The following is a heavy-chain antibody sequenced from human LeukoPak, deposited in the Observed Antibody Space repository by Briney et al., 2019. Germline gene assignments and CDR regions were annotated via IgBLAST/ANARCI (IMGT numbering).Heavy chain of an antibody. CDR3: ARVMGIRWFDP. V-gene: IGHV4-30-2*01. J-gene: IGHJ5*02. D-gene: IGHD1-14*01. CDR2: IYHSGST. CDR1: GGSISSGGYS. Sequence: SQTLSLTCAVSGGSISSGGYSWSWIRQPPGKGLEWIGYIYHSGSTYYNPSLKSRVTISVDRSKNQFSLKLSSVTAADTAVYYCARVMGIRWFDPWGQGTLVTVPS.